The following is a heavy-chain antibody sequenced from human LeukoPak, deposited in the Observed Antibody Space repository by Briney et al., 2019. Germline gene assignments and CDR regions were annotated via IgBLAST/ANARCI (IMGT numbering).Heavy chain of an antibody. CDR1: GFTFNRNW. CDR3: ARAWGPDY. V-gene: IGHV3-7*01. J-gene: IGHJ4*02. Sequence: GGSLRLSCAASGFTFNRNWMTWVRQAPGKGREGVANIKQDGSEKYYVDSVKGRFTISRDNANNSLYLQMNSLRADDTAVYYCARAWGPDYWGQGTLVTVSS. D-gene: IGHD7-27*01. CDR2: IKQDGSEK.